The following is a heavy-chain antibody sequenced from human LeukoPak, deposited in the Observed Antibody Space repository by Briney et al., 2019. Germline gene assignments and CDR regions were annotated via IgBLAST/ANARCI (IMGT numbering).Heavy chain of an antibody. CDR2: IFYSGST. CDR1: GGSISSSSFY. Sequence: SETLSLTCTVSGGSISSSSFYWAWIRQPPGKGLEWIGYIFYSGSTHYNPSLKSRVTISVDPSKNQFSLKLSSVTAADTAVYYCARALYYSSGYFFFDYWGQGILVTVSS. J-gene: IGHJ4*02. V-gene: IGHV4-31*03. CDR3: ARALYYSSGYFFFDY. D-gene: IGHD3-22*01.